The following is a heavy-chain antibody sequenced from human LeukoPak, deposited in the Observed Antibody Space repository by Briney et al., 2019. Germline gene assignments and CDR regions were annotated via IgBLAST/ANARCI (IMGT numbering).Heavy chain of an antibody. CDR2: IYYSGST. V-gene: IGHV4-31*03. D-gene: IGHD6-25*01. CDR1: GDSISSGGYY. J-gene: IGHJ5*02. Sequence: SQTLSLTCTVSGDSISSGGYYWSWIRQHPGKGLEWIGYIYYSGSTYYNPSLKSRVTISVDTSKNQFSLKLGSVTAADTAVYYCARDRRYSSAHNWFDPWGQGTLVTVSS. CDR3: ARDRRYSSAHNWFDP.